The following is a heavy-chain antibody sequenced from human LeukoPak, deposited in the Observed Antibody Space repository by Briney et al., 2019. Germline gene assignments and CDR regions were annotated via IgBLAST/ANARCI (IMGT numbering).Heavy chain of an antibody. CDR3: ARLPWYYGSGSYGPFDY. CDR2: IYPGDSDT. J-gene: IGHJ4*02. D-gene: IGHD3-10*01. CDR1: GYSFTSYW. V-gene: IGHV5-51*01. Sequence: GESLKISCKGSGYSFTSYWIGWVRRMPGKGLEWMGIIYPGDSDTRYSPSFQGQVTISADKSISTAYLQWSSLKASDTAMYYCARLPWYYGSGSYGPFDYWGQGTLVTVSS.